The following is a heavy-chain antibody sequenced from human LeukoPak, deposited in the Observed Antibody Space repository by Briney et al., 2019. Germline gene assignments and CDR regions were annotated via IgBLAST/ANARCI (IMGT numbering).Heavy chain of an antibody. CDR2: IYYSGST. Sequence: PSETPSLTCTVSGGSISSSSYYWGWIRQPPGKGLEWIGSIYYSGSTYYNPSLKSRVTISVDTSKNQFSLKLSSVTAADTAVYYCARDERAHQYSYWGQGTLVTVSS. V-gene: IGHV4-39*07. D-gene: IGHD2/OR15-2a*01. J-gene: IGHJ4*02. CDR3: ARDERAHQYSY. CDR1: GGSISSSSYY.